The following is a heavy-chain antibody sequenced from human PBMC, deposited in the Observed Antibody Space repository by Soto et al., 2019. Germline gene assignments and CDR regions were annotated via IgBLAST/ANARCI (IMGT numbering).Heavy chain of an antibody. D-gene: IGHD3-22*01. CDR1: GGTFSSYA. CDR2: IIPIFGTA. V-gene: IGHV1-69*13. Sequence: GASVKVSCKASGGTFSSYAISWVRQAPGQGLEWMGGIIPIFGTANYAQKFQGRVTITADESTSTAYMELSSLRSEDTAVYYCARDKPSGDYYDSSGFAFDIWGQGTMVTVSS. J-gene: IGHJ3*02. CDR3: ARDKPSGDYYDSSGFAFDI.